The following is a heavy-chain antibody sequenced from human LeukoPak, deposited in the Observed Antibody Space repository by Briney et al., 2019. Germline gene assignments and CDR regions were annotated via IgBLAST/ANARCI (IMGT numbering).Heavy chain of an antibody. D-gene: IGHD2-8*02. V-gene: IGHV1-46*01. J-gene: IGHJ4*01. Sequence: ASVKVSCKASGYIFTNYFMHRVRQAPGQGLEWMGLINPSGSRTNYAQKFQGRVTMTRDMSTSTVYMDLSSLRSDDTAVYYCARGGHLRYDDTGVDYWGHGTLVTVSS. CDR3: ARGGHLRYDDTGVDY. CDR2: INPSGSRT. CDR1: GYIFTNYF.